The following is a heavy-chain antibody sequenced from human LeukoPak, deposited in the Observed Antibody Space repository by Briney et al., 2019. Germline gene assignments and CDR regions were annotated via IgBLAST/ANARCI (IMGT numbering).Heavy chain of an antibody. Sequence: GASVKVSCKASGYTFTSYYMHWVRQAPGQGLEWMGIINPSGGSTSYAQKFQGRVTMTRDTSTSTVYMELSSLRSEDTAVYYCATRAPDYDFWSGYSQDAFDIWGQGTMVTVSS. CDR2: INPSGGST. CDR3: ATRAPDYDFWSGYSQDAFDI. D-gene: IGHD3-3*01. CDR1: GYTFTSYY. J-gene: IGHJ3*02. V-gene: IGHV1-46*01.